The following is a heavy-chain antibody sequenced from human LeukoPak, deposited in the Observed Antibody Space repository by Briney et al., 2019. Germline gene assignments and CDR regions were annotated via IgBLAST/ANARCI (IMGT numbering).Heavy chain of an antibody. Sequence: ASVKVSCKASGYTFTSYGISWVRQAPGQGLEWMGWISAYNGNTNYAQKLQGRVTMTRNTSISTAYMELSSLRSEDTAVYYCARDSSGWGFDYWGQGTLVTVSS. D-gene: IGHD6-19*01. J-gene: IGHJ4*02. CDR2: ISAYNGNT. CDR1: GYTFTSYG. V-gene: IGHV1-18*01. CDR3: ARDSSGWGFDY.